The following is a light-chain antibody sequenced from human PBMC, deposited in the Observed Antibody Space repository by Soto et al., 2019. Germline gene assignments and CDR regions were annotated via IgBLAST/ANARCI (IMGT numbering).Light chain of an antibody. Sequence: EVELTHSPCTLSLSPGERATLSCSASQSVSSSYLAWYQQKPGRAPRLLIYGASSRATGIPDRFSGSGSGTDFTLTISRLEPEDFAVYYCQQYGSSPGTFGQGTKVDIK. J-gene: IGKJ1*01. V-gene: IGKV3-20*01. CDR2: GAS. CDR1: QSVSSSY. CDR3: QQYGSSPGT.